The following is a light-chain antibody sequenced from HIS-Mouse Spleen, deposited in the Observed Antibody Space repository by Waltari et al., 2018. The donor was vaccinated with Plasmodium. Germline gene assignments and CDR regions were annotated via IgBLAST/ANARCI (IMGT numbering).Light chain of an antibody. V-gene: IGLV3-27*01. CDR2: KAS. Sequence: SYELTQPSSVSVSPGQTARITRSGDVMATKYARWFQQKPGQAPVRVIYKASARPSGIPERFSGSSSGTTVTLTISGAQVEDEADYYCYSAADNNLVFGGGTKLTVL. J-gene: IGLJ3*02. CDR3: YSAADNNLV. CDR1: VMATKY.